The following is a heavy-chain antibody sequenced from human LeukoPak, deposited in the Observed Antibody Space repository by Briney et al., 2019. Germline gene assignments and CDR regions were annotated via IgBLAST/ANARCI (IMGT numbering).Heavy chain of an antibody. Sequence: GGSLRLSCAASGFTFSNYSMNWVRQAPGKGLEWVSSISTSSNYIYDADSVKGRFAISRDNAKNSLYLQMNSLRAEDTAVYYCARPRGCGTSRCNNFDCWGQGTLVTVSS. CDR2: ISTSSNYI. V-gene: IGHV3-21*01. D-gene: IGHD2-21*01. CDR3: ARPRGCGTSRCNNFDC. J-gene: IGHJ4*02. CDR1: GFTFSNYS.